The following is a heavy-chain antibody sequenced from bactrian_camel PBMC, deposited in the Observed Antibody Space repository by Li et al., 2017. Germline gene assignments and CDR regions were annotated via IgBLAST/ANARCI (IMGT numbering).Heavy chain of an antibody. Sequence: VQLVESGGGSVQAGGSLRLSCQATGDTSRHCLGWWCRLPGQAREGLVAINRDGTTSYADCVKGRFTVSKDNIKNMVYLQMNGLQPEDTAMYYCAAVFSGGSLCGYNSWGQGTQVTVS. CDR1: GDTSRHC. V-gene: IGHV3S53*01. CDR3: AAVFSGGSLCGYNS. D-gene: IGHD2*01. J-gene: IGHJ6*01. CDR2: INRDGTT.